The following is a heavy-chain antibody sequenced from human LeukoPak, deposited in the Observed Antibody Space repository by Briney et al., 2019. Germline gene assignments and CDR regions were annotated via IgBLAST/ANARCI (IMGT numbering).Heavy chain of an antibody. CDR2: TRNKANSYTT. V-gene: IGHV3-72*01. D-gene: IGHD1-26*01. J-gene: IGHJ4*02. CDR3: ARDVGANTDY. CDR1: GFTFSDHY. Sequence: HPGGSLRLSCAASGFTFSDHYMDWVRQAPGKGLEWVGRTRNKANSYTTEYAASVKGRLTISRDDSKNSLYLQMNSLKTEDTAVYYCARDVGANTDYWGQGTLVTVSS.